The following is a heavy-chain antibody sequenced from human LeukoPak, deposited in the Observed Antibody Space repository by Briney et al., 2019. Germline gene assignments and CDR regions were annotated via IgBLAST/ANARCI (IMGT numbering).Heavy chain of an antibody. J-gene: IGHJ4*02. CDR1: GGTFSSYA. CDR3: ATHSNYYDSSGYYY. CDR2: IIPIFGTA. Sequence: EASVKVSCKASGGTFSSYAISWVRQAPGQGLEWMGGIIPIFGTANYAQKFQGRVTITADESTSTAYMELSSLRSEDTAVYYCATHSNYYDSSGYYYWGQGTLVTVSS. V-gene: IGHV1-69*13. D-gene: IGHD3-22*01.